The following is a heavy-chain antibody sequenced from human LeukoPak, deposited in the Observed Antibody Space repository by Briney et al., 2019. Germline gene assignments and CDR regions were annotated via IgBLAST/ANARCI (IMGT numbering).Heavy chain of an antibody. CDR2: ISWNSGSI. Sequence: GGSLRLSCAASGFTVSSNYMSWVRQAPGKGLEWVSGISWNSGSIGYADSVKGRFTISRDNAKNSLYLQMNSLRAEDMALYYCAKGMYYDFWSGSDYWGQGTLVTVSS. CDR1: GFTVSSNY. V-gene: IGHV3-9*03. J-gene: IGHJ4*02. CDR3: AKGMYYDFWSGSDY. D-gene: IGHD3-3*01.